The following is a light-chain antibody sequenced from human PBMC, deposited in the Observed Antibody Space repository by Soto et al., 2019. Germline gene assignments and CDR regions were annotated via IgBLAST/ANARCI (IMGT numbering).Light chain of an antibody. Sequence: QSVLTQPPSLSGTPGRRVTISCSGRSSNIGSNTVSWYQQLPGTAPKLLIHRNNQRPSGVPDRFSGSNSGTSASLAITGLQSEDEADHYCAAWDESMNAYVFGAGTKVIV. CDR1: SSNIGSNT. CDR3: AAWDESMNAYV. J-gene: IGLJ1*01. V-gene: IGLV1-44*01. CDR2: RNN.